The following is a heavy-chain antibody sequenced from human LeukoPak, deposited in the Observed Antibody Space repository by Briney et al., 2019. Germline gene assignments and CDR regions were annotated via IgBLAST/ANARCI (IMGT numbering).Heavy chain of an antibody. CDR1: GDTFINYG. J-gene: IGHJ4*02. D-gene: IGHD3-10*01. CDR3: ARAALWFGARGDEYLDS. V-gene: IGHV1-18*01. Sequence: ASVKVSCKASGDTFINYGFSWVRQAPGQGLEWMGWISVYNGNTKYAQKLQGRVTMTTHLSTSTAYMELRSLRSDDTAVYYCARAALWFGARGDEYLDSWGQGTLVTVSS. CDR2: ISVYNGNT.